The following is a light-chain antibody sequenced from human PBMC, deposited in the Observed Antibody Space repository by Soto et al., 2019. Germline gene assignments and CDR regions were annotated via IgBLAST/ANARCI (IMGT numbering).Light chain of an antibody. CDR2: DAS. V-gene: IGKV1-39*01. CDR3: QQYYSTPPT. CDR1: QSISSY. J-gene: IGKJ1*01. Sequence: DIQMTQSPSSLSASVGDRVTITCRASQSISSYLNWYQQKPGKAPKLLIYDASNLQSGVPSRFSGSGSGTDFTLTISSLQAEDVALYYCQQYYSTPPTFGQGTKVDIK.